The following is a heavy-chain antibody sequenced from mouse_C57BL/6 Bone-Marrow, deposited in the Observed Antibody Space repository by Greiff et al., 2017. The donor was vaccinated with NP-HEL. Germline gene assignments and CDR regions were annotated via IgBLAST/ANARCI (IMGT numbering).Heavy chain of an antibody. CDR2: IYPRSGNT. V-gene: IGHV1-81*01. CDR1: GYTFTSYG. Sequence: QVQLQQSGAELARPGASVKLSCKASGYTFTSYGLSWVKQRTGQGLEWIGEIYPRSGNTYYNEKFKGKATLTADKSSSTAYMELRSLTSEDAAVYFCARCYGSRRFAYWGQGTLVTVSA. D-gene: IGHD1-1*01. CDR3: ARCYGSRRFAY. J-gene: IGHJ3*01.